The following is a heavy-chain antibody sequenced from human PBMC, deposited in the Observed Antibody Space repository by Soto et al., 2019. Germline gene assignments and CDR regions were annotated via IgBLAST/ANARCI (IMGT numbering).Heavy chain of an antibody. CDR1: GYTFGIYG. V-gene: IGHV1-18*01. CDR3: ARESVCSGTSRPWDY. CDR2: ISPSSGRT. J-gene: IGHJ4*02. Sequence: QVQLVQSGAEVKKPGASVKVSCQASGYTFGIYGLTWVRQAPGQGPEWMGWISPSSGRTKYAQKFQGRVTMTTQTSTNTAHMELRSLTSDDTAVYYCARESVCSGTSRPWDYWGQGTLVTVSS. D-gene: IGHD2-15*01.